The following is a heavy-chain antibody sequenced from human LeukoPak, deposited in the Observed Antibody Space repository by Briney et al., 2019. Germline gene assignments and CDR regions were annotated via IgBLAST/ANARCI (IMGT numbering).Heavy chain of an antibody. Sequence: KPSETLSLTCTVSGGSISSYYWSWIRQPPGKGLEWIGYIYYSGSTNYNPSLKSRVTISVDTSKNQFSLKLSSVTAADTAVYYCAGGYYDSSGYYYGFDPWGQGTLVTVSS. CDR2: IYYSGST. D-gene: IGHD3-22*01. CDR1: GGSISSYY. V-gene: IGHV4-59*01. J-gene: IGHJ5*02. CDR3: AGGYYDSSGYYYGFDP.